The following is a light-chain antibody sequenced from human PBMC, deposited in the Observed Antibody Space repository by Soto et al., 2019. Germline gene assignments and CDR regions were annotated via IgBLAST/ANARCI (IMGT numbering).Light chain of an antibody. CDR1: QSVRSY. Sequence: EIVLTQSRATLSLSPGERAALSCRASQSVRSYLAWYQQKPGQAPRLLIYDASNRATGIPARFSGSGSGTDFTLTISSLEPEDFAVYYCQQRSNWPPITFGQGTRLEIK. CDR3: QQRSNWPPIT. CDR2: DAS. J-gene: IGKJ5*01. V-gene: IGKV3-11*01.